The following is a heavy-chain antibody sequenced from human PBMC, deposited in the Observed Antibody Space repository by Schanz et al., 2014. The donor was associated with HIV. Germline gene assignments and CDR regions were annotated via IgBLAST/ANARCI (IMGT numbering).Heavy chain of an antibody. CDR3: ATAAVTDYSDN. V-gene: IGHV1-69*01. CDR2: IIPMFGSA. CDR1: GNTFTGYY. J-gene: IGHJ4*02. Sequence: QVQLVQSGAEVKKPGASVKVSCKASGNTFTGYYVHWVRQAPGQGLEWMGGIIPMFGSANYAQKFLGRVTISADESTSTGYMDLSNLRSDDTAVYYCATAAVTDYSDNWGQGTLVTVSS. D-gene: IGHD4-17*01.